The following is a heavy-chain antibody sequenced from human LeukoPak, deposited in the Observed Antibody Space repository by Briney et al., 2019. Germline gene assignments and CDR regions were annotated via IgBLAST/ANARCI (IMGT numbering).Heavy chain of an antibody. J-gene: IGHJ4*02. Sequence: ASVKVSCKTSAYTFTNFGITWMRQAPGQGLEWMGWINTYNGNTNYAPKLQGRVSMTTDTSTSTAYMELRSLRSDDTAVYSCARDHLGSGSYSSGERVYWGQGTLVIVSS. CDR2: INTYNGNT. CDR3: ARDHLGSGSYSSGERVY. CDR1: AYTFTNFG. D-gene: IGHD1-26*01. V-gene: IGHV1-18*01.